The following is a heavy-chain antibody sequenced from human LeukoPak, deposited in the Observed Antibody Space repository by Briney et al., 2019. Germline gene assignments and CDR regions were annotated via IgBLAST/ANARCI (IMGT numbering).Heavy chain of an antibody. Sequence: LSGGSLRLSCAASGFTFSSYAMSWVRQAPGKGLEWVSAISGSGGSTYYADSVKGRFTISRDNSKNTLYLQMNSLRAEDTAVYYCARPYITSSRHGFHYWGQGTLVTVSS. CDR2: ISGSGGST. V-gene: IGHV3-23*01. D-gene: IGHD6-6*01. CDR3: ARPYITSSRHGFHY. J-gene: IGHJ4*02. CDR1: GFTFSSYA.